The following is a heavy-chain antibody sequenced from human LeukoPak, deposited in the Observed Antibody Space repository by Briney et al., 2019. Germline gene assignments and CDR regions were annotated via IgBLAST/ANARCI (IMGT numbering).Heavy chain of an antibody. CDR3: AKDLMGNDSEAFDI. Sequence: GRSLRLSCAASGVTFSSYAMHWVRQAPGKGLEWVSTISDSGGYAYYADSVKGRFTLSRDNSKNTLCLQMSSLRADDTAVYYCAKDLMGNDSEAFDIWGQGTLVTVSS. D-gene: IGHD3-16*01. V-gene: IGHV3-23*01. CDR1: GVTFSSYA. J-gene: IGHJ3*02. CDR2: ISDSGGYA.